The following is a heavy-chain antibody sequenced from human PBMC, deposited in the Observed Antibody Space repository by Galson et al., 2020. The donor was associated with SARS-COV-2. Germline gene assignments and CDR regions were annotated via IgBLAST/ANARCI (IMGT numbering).Heavy chain of an antibody. J-gene: IGHJ5*02. CDR3: ARSPGSSRDRRTTTPNPKWFDP. V-gene: IGHV1-46*01. CDR2: INPAGGST. D-gene: IGHD3-10*01. CDR1: GYTFTDFY. Sequence: ASVKVSCKASGYTFTDFYIHWVRQAPGQGLEWMGIINPAGGSTTYAQKFQGRFTMTRDMSTSTVYLEMSSLRSEDTAVYYCARSPGSSRDRRTTTPNPKWFDPWGQGTLVTVSS.